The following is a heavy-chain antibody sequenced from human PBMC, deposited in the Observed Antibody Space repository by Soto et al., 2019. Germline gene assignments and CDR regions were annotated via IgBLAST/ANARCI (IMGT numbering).Heavy chain of an antibody. CDR3: ARDQGSSCWYDY. V-gene: IGHV3-33*01. J-gene: IGHJ4*02. CDR2: IWYDGSNK. CDR1: GFTFSSYG. Sequence: QVQLVESGGGVVQPGRSLRLSCAASGFTFSSYGMHWVRQAPGKGLEWVAVIWYDGSNKYYADSVKGRFTISRDNSKNTLYLQMNSLRAEDTAVYYCARDQGSSCWYDYWGQGTLVTVSS. D-gene: IGHD6-13*01.